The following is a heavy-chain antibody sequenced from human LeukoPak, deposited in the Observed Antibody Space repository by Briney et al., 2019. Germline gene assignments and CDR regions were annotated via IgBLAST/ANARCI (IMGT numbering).Heavy chain of an antibody. CDR3: ASKYGDDDY. D-gene: IGHD4-17*01. V-gene: IGHV4-34*01. Sequence: PSETLSLTCAVYGGSFSGYYWSWIRQPPGKGLEWIGEINHSGSTNYNPSLKSRVTISVDTSKSQFSLKLSSVTAADTAVYYCASKYGDDDYWGQGTLVTVSS. CDR2: INHSGST. J-gene: IGHJ4*02. CDR1: GGSFSGYY.